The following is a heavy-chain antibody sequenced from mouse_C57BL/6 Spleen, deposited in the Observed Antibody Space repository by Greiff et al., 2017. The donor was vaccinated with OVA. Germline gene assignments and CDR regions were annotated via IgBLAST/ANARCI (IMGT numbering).Heavy chain of an antibody. V-gene: IGHV14-4*01. CDR2: IDPENGDT. CDR1: GFNIKDDY. CDR3: TTYGSSYENYAMDY. D-gene: IGHD1-1*01. J-gene: IGHJ4*01. Sequence: VQLQQSGAELVRPGASVKLSCTASGFNIKDDYMHWVKQRPEQGLEWIGWIDPENGDTEYASKFQGKATITADPSSNTAYLQLSSLTSEDTAVYYCTTYGSSYENYAMDYWGQGTSVTVSS.